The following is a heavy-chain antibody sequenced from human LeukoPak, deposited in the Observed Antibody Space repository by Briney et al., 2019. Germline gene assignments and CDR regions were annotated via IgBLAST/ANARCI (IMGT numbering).Heavy chain of an antibody. CDR3: AKDLEPATIDY. CDR2: ISDSGGST. J-gene: IGHJ4*02. V-gene: IGHV3-23*01. Sequence: GSLRLSCVVSGFTFSKFAMSWVRQAPGKGLEWVSVISDSGGSTYYADSVKGRFTISRDNSKNTLYLQMNSLRAEDTAVYYCAKDLEPATIDYWGQGTLVTVSS. CDR1: GFTFSKFA. D-gene: IGHD5-24*01.